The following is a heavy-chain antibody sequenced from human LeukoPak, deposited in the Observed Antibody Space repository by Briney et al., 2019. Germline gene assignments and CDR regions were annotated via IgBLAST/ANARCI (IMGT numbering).Heavy chain of an antibody. J-gene: IGHJ4*02. Sequence: ASVTVSCKPSGYTFSSYGINWVRQAPGQGPEWMGWINSYNGDTNYAQKLQGRVTMTTDTSTTTAYMELRGLRSDDTAVYYCARDLGPTSGYYYLAAYWGQGTLVTVSS. CDR2: INSYNGDT. D-gene: IGHD3-22*01. CDR1: GYTFSSYG. V-gene: IGHV1-18*01. CDR3: ARDLGPTSGYYYLAAY.